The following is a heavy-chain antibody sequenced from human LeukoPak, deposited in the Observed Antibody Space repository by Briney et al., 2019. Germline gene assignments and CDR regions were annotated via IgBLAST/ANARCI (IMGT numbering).Heavy chain of an antibody. Sequence: QPGGSLRLSCAASGFTFSSYSMNWVRQAPGKGLEWVSYISSSSTIYYADSVKGRFTISRDNAKNSLYLQMNSLRAEDTAVYYCARDRFRWVTYDAFDIWGQGTMVTVSS. V-gene: IGHV3-48*01. CDR3: ARDRFRWVTYDAFDI. CDR2: ISSSSTI. J-gene: IGHJ3*02. CDR1: GFTFSSYS. D-gene: IGHD2-21*02.